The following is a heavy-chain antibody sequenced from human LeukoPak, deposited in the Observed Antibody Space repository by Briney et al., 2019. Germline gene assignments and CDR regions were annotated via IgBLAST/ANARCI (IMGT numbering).Heavy chain of an antibody. CDR1: GYTFTIYA. J-gene: IGHJ6*04. V-gene: IGHV1-3*01. CDR3: ASSVAEQWLVHYYYYGMDV. D-gene: IGHD6-19*01. Sequence: ASVKVSFKASGYTFTIYAMHWVRQAPGQRGEWMGWINAGNGNTKYSQKFQGRVTITRDPSASTAYMELSSLRSEDTAVYYCASSVAEQWLVHYYYYGMDVWGKGTTVTVSS. CDR2: INAGNGNT.